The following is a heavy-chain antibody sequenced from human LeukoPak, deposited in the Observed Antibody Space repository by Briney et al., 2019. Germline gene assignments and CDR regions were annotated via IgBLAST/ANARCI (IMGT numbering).Heavy chain of an antibody. CDR1: GFTVSGNY. CDR2: IYRGDRT. Sequence: SGGSLRLSCAASGFTVSGNYMSWVRQAPGKGLEWVSVIYRGDRTYYADSVKGRFTISRDNAKNTLYLQMNSLRAEDTAVYYCARALGLGIADHWGQGTLVTVSS. J-gene: IGHJ4*02. CDR3: ARALGLGIADH. V-gene: IGHV3-53*01. D-gene: IGHD2-21*01.